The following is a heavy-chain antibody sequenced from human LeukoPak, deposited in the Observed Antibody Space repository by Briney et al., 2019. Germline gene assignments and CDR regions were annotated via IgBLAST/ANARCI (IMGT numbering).Heavy chain of an antibody. CDR1: GFTFSNYN. Sequence: AGSLRLTCAASGFTFSNYNMYWVRQAPGKGLEYVSAISSNGGSTYYANSVKGRFTISRDYSKNTLYHQMGSLRGEDMAVYCCAREFNWRFGFWGQGTLVTVSS. J-gene: IGHJ4*01. CDR2: ISSNGGST. V-gene: IGHV3-64*01. CDR3: AREFNWRFGF. D-gene: IGHD1-1*01.